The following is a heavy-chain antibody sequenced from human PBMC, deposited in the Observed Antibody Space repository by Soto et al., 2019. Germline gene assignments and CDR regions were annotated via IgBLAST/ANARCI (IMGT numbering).Heavy chain of an antibody. CDR3: ARGDDSSGYYYGWFDP. V-gene: IGHV1-69*01. CDR1: GGTFSSYA. D-gene: IGHD3-22*01. CDR2: IIPIFGTA. J-gene: IGHJ5*02. Sequence: QVQLVQSGAEVKKPGSSVKVSCKASGGTFSSYAISWVRQAPVQGLEWMGGIIPIFGTATYAQKFQGRVKITADESTSTAYMELSSLRSEDTAVYYCARGDDSSGYYYGWFDPWGQGTLVTVSS.